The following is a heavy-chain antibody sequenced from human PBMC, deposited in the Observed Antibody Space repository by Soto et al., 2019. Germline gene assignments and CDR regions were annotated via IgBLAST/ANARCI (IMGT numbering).Heavy chain of an antibody. V-gene: IGHV3-15*01. J-gene: IGHJ2*01. Sequence: KPGGSLRLSCAASGFTFSNAWMSWVRQAPGKGLEWVGRIKSKTDGGTTDYAAPVKGRFTISRDDSKNTLYLQMNSLKTEDTAVYYCTTGIVGAPLDWYFDLWGRGTLVTVSS. CDR2: IKSKTDGGTT. CDR3: TTGIVGAPLDWYFDL. CDR1: GFTFSNAW. D-gene: IGHD1-26*01.